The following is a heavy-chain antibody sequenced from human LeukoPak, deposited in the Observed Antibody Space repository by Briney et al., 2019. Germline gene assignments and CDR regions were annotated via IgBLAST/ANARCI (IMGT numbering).Heavy chain of an antibody. CDR3: ARVSFWSGPNLEDIDY. CDR2: INTNTGNP. D-gene: IGHD3-3*01. Sequence: ASVKVSCKASGYTFTGYYMHWVRQAPGQGLEWMGWINTNTGNPTYAQGFTGRFVFSLDTSVSTAYLQISSLKAEDTAVYYCARVSFWSGPNLEDIDYWGQGTLVTVSS. V-gene: IGHV7-4-1*02. CDR1: GYTFTGYY. J-gene: IGHJ4*02.